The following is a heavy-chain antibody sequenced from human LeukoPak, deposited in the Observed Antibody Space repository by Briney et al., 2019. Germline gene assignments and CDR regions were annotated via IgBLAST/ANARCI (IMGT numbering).Heavy chain of an antibody. V-gene: IGHV4-59*11. CDR3: ARGGRRYYYDSSGSFDY. Sequence: SETLSLTCTVSGGSISSHYWSWIRQPPGKGLEWIGYIYYSGSTNYNPSLKSRVTISVDTSKNQFSLKLSSVTAADTAVYYCARGGRRYYYDSSGSFDYWGQGTLVTVSS. CDR2: IYYSGST. J-gene: IGHJ4*02. D-gene: IGHD3-22*01. CDR1: GGSISSHY.